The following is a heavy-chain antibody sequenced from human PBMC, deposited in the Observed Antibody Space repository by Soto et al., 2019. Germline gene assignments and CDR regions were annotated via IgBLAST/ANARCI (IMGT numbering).Heavy chain of an antibody. CDR2: ISAHNGNT. CDR3: ARGPLDLRFLEWSDAFDL. V-gene: IGHV1-18*01. J-gene: IGHJ3*01. Sequence: QVQLVQSGAEVKKPGASVKVSCKASGYTFTTYGISWVRKAPGQGLEWMGCISAHNGNTNYAQKLQGRVIMTTDTSTSTAYMELRSLRSDDTAVYYCARGPLDLRFLEWSDAFDLWGQGTMVTVSS. CDR1: GYTFTTYG. D-gene: IGHD3-3*01.